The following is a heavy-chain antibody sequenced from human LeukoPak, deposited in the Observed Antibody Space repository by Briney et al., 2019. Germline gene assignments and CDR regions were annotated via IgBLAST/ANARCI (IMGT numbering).Heavy chain of an antibody. Sequence: SETLSLTCTVSGGSISSYYWTWIRQPAGKGLEWIGRIYTTGSTNYNPSLNSRVTMSVDTSKNQSSLKLSSVTAADTAVYYCARQIAAAGKAGFDYWGQGTLVTVSS. V-gene: IGHV4-4*07. D-gene: IGHD6-13*01. J-gene: IGHJ4*02. CDR2: IYTTGST. CDR3: ARQIAAAGKAGFDY. CDR1: GGSISSYY.